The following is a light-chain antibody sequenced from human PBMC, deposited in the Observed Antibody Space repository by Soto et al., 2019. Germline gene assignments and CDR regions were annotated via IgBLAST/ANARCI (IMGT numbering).Light chain of an antibody. CDR2: RNN. J-gene: IGLJ2*01. Sequence: QSVLTQPPSASGTPGQRVTISCSGSSSNIGSNYVYWFQQLPGTAPKVVIYRNNQRPSGVPDRFSGSKSGTSASLAISGLRSEDEADYYCAAWDDSLSGVIFGGGTKVTVL. CDR3: AAWDDSLSGVI. V-gene: IGLV1-47*01. CDR1: SSNIGSNY.